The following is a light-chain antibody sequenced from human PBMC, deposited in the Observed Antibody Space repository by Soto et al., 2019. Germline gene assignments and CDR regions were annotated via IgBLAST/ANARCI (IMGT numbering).Light chain of an antibody. J-gene: IGKJ3*01. V-gene: IGKV3-15*01. CDR1: QSVSSN. CDR2: GAS. Sequence: EIGMTQSPATLSVSPGERATLSCRASQSVSSNLAWYQQKPGQAPRLLIYGASTRATGIPARCSGRGSGTEFAHTLSSLRSEDFVVYDCQQYNNWRFTVGRGTRLDI. CDR3: QQYNNWRFT.